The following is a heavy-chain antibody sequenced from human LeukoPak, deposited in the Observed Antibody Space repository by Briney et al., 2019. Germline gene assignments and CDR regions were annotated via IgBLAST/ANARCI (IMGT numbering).Heavy chain of an antibody. CDR2: IKQDGSEK. Sequence: PGGSLRLSCAASGFTFSSYWMSWVRQAPGKGLEWVANIKQDGSEKYYVDSVKGRFTISRDNAKNSLYLQMNSLRAEDTAVYYCARDQHYDFWSGYHVYWGQGTLVTVSS. J-gene: IGHJ4*02. D-gene: IGHD3-3*01. V-gene: IGHV3-7*01. CDR1: GFTFSSYW. CDR3: ARDQHYDFWSGYHVY.